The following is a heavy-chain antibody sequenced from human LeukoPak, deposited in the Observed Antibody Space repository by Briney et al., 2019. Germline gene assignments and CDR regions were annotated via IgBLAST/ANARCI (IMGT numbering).Heavy chain of an antibody. CDR2: ISGSGGST. J-gene: IGHJ3*02. CDR3: AKGGPGYSSSWTDFDI. V-gene: IGHV3-23*01. D-gene: IGHD6-13*01. Sequence: GGSLRLSCAASGFTFSSYAMSWVRQAPGKGLEWVSAISGSGGSTYYADSVKGRFTISRDNSKNTLYLQMNSLRAEDTAVYYCAKGGPGYSSSWTDFDIWGQGTMVTVSS. CDR1: GFTFSSYA.